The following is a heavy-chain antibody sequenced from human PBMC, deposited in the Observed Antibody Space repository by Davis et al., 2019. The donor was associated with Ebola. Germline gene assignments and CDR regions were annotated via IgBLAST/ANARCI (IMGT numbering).Heavy chain of an antibody. CDR2: MNPNSGNT. Sequence: ASVKVSCKASGGTFSSYAISWVRQAPGQGLEWMGWMNPNSGNTGYAQKFQGRVTMTRNTSISTAYMELSSLRSEDTAVYYCTSDDYYDSRARDYWGQGTLVTVSS. J-gene: IGHJ4*02. V-gene: IGHV1-8*02. D-gene: IGHD3-22*01. CDR3: TSDDYYDSRARDY. CDR1: GGTFSSYA.